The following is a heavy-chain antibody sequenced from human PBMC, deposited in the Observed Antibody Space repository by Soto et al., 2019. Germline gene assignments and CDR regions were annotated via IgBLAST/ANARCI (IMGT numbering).Heavy chain of an antibody. J-gene: IGHJ6*03. CDR3: ARVAVPSRLYYGHDYYYYYMDV. Sequence: GGSLRLSCAASGFTFSSYDMHWVRQATGKGLEWVSAIGTAGDTYYPGSVKGRFTISRENAKNSLYLQMNSLRAGDTAVYYCARVAVPSRLYYGHDYYYYYMDVWGKGTTVTVSS. V-gene: IGHV3-13*01. CDR1: GFTFSSYD. CDR2: IGTAGDT. D-gene: IGHD3-10*01.